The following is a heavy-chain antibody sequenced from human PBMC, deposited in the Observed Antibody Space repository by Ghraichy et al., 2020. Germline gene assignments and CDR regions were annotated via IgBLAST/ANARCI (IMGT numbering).Heavy chain of an antibody. CDR1: GGSISSYY. V-gene: IGHV4-4*09. CDR2: IYTSGST. CDR3: ARHPTQNNKNNYYDTMLGWFDP. J-gene: IGHJ5*02. Sequence: SETLSLTCTVSGGSISSYYWSWIRQPPGKGLEWIGYIYTSGSTNYNPSLKSRVTISVDTSKNQFSLKLSSVTAADTAVYYCARHPTQNNKNNYYDTMLGWFDPWGQGTLVTVSS. D-gene: IGHD3-22*01.